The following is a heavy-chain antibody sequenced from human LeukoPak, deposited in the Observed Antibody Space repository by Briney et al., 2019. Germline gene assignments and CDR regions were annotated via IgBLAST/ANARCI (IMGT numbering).Heavy chain of an antibody. CDR1: GYTFTSYD. CDR3: ARAPVYCSSTSCYRRGSSPSFFDY. V-gene: IGHV1-2*02. CDR2: INPNSGGT. D-gene: IGHD2-2*01. Sequence: ASVKVSCKASGYTFTSYDINWVRQAPGQGLEWMAWINPNSGGTNYAQKFQGRVTMTRDTSISTAYMELSRLRSDDTAVYYCARAPVYCSSTSCYRRGSSPSFFDYWGQGTLVTVSS. J-gene: IGHJ4*02.